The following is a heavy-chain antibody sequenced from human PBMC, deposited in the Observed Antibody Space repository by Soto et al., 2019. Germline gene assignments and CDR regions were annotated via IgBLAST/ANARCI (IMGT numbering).Heavy chain of an antibody. J-gene: IGHJ6*03. Sequence: QVQLVQSGAEVKKPGALVKVSCKASGYTFTSYDINWVRQATGQGLEWMGWMNPNSGNTGYAQKFQGRVTMTRNTSISTAYMELSSLRSEDTAVYYCARAHYGGEDYYYYYYMDVWGKGTTVTVSS. V-gene: IGHV1-8*01. CDR3: ARAHYGGEDYYYYYYMDV. D-gene: IGHD4-17*01. CDR1: GYTFTSYD. CDR2: MNPNSGNT.